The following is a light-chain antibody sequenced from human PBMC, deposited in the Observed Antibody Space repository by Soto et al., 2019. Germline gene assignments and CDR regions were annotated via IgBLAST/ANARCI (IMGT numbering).Light chain of an antibody. CDR1: QSVSSN. CDR2: VAS. V-gene: IGKV3-15*01. J-gene: IGKJ4*01. Sequence: EIVMTQSPATLSVSPGERAPLSCRASQSVSSNLAWYQQKPGQTPKLLIYVASTRATGIPARFSGSGSGTEFTLTINSLQSEYFAVYYCQQYNVWPLPFGGGTKVEF. CDR3: QQYNVWPLP.